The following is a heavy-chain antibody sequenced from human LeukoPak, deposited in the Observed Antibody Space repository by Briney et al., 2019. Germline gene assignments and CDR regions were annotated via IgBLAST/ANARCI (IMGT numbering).Heavy chain of an antibody. V-gene: IGHV4-30-4*01. CDR2: IYYSGST. Sequence: SETLSLTCTVSGGSINFYYWSWIRQPPGKGLEWIGYIYYSGSTYYNPSLKSRVTISVDTSKNQFSLKLSSVTAADTAVYYCARASIWFGELLGWFDPWGQGTLVTVSS. D-gene: IGHD3-10*01. CDR3: ARASIWFGELLGWFDP. CDR1: GGSINFYY. J-gene: IGHJ5*02.